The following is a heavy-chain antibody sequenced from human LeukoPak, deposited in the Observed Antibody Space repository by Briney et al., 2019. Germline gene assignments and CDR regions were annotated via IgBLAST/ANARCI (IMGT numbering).Heavy chain of an antibody. CDR1: GGSFSGYY. Sequence: SETLSLTCAVYGGSFSGYYWSWIRQPPGKGLEWIGEINHSGSTNYNPSLKSRVTISVDTSKNQFSLKLSSVTAADTAVYYCARKAVQTYYYGSGSSRGWFDPWGQGTLVTVSS. CDR2: INHSGST. V-gene: IGHV4-34*01. J-gene: IGHJ5*02. D-gene: IGHD3-10*01. CDR3: ARKAVQTYYYGSGSSRGWFDP.